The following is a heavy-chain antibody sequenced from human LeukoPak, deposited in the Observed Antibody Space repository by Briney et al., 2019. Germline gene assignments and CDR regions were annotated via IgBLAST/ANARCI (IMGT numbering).Heavy chain of an antibody. Sequence: SETLSLTCAVYGGSFSGYYWSWIRQPPGKGLEWIGEINHGGSTNYNPSLKSRVTISVDMSKNQFSLKLSSVTAADTAVYYCARGRITMVRGVRRYYGMDVWGKGTTVTVSS. CDR2: INHGGST. CDR3: ARGRITMVRGVRRYYGMDV. D-gene: IGHD3-10*01. CDR1: GGSFSGYY. V-gene: IGHV4-34*01. J-gene: IGHJ6*04.